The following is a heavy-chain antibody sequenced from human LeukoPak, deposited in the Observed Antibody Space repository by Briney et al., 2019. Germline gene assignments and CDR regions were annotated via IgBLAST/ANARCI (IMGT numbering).Heavy chain of an antibody. CDR2: IYTSGST. J-gene: IGHJ5*02. D-gene: IGHD6-13*01. CDR1: GGSISSYY. Sequence: KPSETLSLTCTVSGGSISSYYWSWIRQPAGKGLEWIGRIYTSGSTNYNPSLKSRVTMSVDTSKNQFSLKLSSVTAADTAVYYCARAGSIAAAGPPVRFDPWGQGTLVTVSS. CDR3: ARAGSIAAAGPPVRFDP. V-gene: IGHV4-4*07.